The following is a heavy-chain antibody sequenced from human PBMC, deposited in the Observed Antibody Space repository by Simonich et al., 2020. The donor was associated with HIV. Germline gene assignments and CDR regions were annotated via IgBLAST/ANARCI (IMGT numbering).Heavy chain of an antibody. D-gene: IGHD3-10*01. V-gene: IGHV4-4*08. J-gene: IGHJ4*01. CDR3: ARRGSVSSGSPSYFDS. CDR2: FYSSGTT. Sequence: GKGLEWIGYFYSSGTTYYNPSLKSRVSISVDRSKNQFSLKLTSVTAADTAVYYCARRGSVSSGSPSYFDSWGHGTLVTVSS.